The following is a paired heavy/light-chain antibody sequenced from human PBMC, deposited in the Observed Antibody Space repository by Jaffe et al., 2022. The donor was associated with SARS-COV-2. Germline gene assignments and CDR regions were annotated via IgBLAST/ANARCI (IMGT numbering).Heavy chain of an antibody. CDR2: VSGDSGKT. Sequence: QVQLVQSGAEVKKPGASVKVSCKASGYTFSRYGISWVRQAPGQGLEWMGWVSGDSGKTDYAQKLQDRVTLTTDTSSNTAYMELRNLRSDDTAVYYCMRGGGSYLSDFWGQGTLVTVSP. CDR3: MRGGGSYLSDF. J-gene: IGHJ4*02. V-gene: IGHV1-18*01. CDR1: GYTFSRYG. D-gene: IGHD1-26*01.
Light chain of an antibody. J-gene: IGKJ2*01. CDR2: AAS. Sequence: DIQMTQSPSSLSASVGDRVTITCRASQSIGNYLNWYQQKPGTAPELLIYAASSLQSGVPSRFSGSGYGTDFTLTISSLQPEDFATYHCQQTYSTPRTFGQGTKLEIK. CDR1: QSIGNY. V-gene: IGKV1-39*01. CDR3: QQTYSTPRT.